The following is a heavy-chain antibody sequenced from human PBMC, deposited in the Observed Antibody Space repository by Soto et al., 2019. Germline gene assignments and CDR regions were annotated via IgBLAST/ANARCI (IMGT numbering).Heavy chain of an antibody. D-gene: IGHD6-19*01. CDR2: ITAYGDTT. J-gene: IGHJ5*02. CDR3: AKDPLWYDSDWYPPPGFDP. CDR1: GFTFSNLA. Sequence: EVQLLESGGGFVQPGGSLTLSCAASGFTFSNLAMSWVRQAPGKGLEWVSAITAYGDTTHYADSVKGRFTSSRDSPKNTLYLQMDSLRAEDTAVYYCAKDPLWYDSDWYPPPGFDPWGQGTLVTVSS. V-gene: IGHV3-23*01.